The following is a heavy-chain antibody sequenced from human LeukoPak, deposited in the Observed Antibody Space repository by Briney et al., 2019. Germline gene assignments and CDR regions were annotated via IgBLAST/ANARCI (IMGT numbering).Heavy chain of an antibody. CDR1: GFTFSSYW. J-gene: IGHJ6*02. D-gene: IGHD3-3*01. CDR3: AKNTDDFWSGYYRIYYYYYGMDV. V-gene: IGHV3-7*03. CDR2: INHNGNVN. Sequence: PGGSLRLSCAASGFTFSSYWMNWARQAPGKGLEWVASINHNGNVNYYVDSVKGRFTISRDNSKNTLYLQMNSLRAEDTAVYYCAKNTDDFWSGYYRIYYYYYGMDVWGQGTTVTVSS.